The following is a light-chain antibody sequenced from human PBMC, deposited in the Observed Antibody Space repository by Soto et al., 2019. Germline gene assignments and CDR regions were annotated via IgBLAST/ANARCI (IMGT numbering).Light chain of an antibody. Sequence: EIVLTQSPGTLSLSPGERATLSCRASQSVSSSYLAWYQQKPGQAPRLLIYGASNRATGIPDRFSGSGSGTEFTLTISSLQSEDFAVYYCQQYSNWPPITFGQGTRLEIK. CDR2: GAS. J-gene: IGKJ5*01. V-gene: IGKV3-20*01. CDR3: QQYSNWPPIT. CDR1: QSVSSSY.